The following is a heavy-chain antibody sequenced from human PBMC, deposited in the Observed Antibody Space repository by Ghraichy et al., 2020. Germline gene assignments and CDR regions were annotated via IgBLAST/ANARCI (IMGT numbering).Heavy chain of an antibody. CDR1: GGTFSSYA. CDR3: ARRLVVAATLYYYGMDV. Sequence: SVKVSCKASGGTFSSYAISWVRQAPGQGLEWMGGIIPIFGIANYAQKFQGRVTITADKSTSTAYMELSSLRSEDTAVYYCARRLVVAATLYYYGMDVWGQGTTVTVSS. CDR2: IIPIFGIA. V-gene: IGHV1-69*10. J-gene: IGHJ6*02. D-gene: IGHD2-15*01.